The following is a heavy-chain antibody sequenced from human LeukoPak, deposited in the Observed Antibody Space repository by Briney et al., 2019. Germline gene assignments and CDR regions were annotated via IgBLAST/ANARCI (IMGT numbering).Heavy chain of an antibody. V-gene: IGHV3-23*01. CDR3: AKDLEGDTSGYYYVDY. Sequence: PGGSLRLSCAASGFTVSSNYMSWVRQAPGKGLEWVSAISGSGGSTYYADSVKGRFTISRDNSKNTLYLQMNSLRAEDTAVYYCAKDLEGDTSGYYYVDYWGQGTLVTVSS. D-gene: IGHD3-22*01. CDR1: GFTVSSNY. CDR2: ISGSGGST. J-gene: IGHJ4*02.